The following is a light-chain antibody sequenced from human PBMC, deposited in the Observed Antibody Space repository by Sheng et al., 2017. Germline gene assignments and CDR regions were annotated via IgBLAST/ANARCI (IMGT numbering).Light chain of an antibody. CDR2: DAS. CDR3: QQFKSYTSLS. CDR1: QGISNR. Sequence: AIQLTQSPSSLSASVGDRVTITCRASQGISNRLAWYQQKYRERTPKLLIYDASGLESGVPPRFSGSGSGTDFTLTISSLQPEDSGTYYCQQFKSYTSLSFGGGTKVEIK. J-gene: IGKJ4*01. V-gene: IGKV1-13*02.